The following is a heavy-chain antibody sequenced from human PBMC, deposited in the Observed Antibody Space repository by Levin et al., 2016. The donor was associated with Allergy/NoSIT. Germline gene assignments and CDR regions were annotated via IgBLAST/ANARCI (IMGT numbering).Heavy chain of an antibody. CDR3: ARDSDDYGSGSYFSYYYGMDV. V-gene: IGHV3-48*02. CDR2: ISSSSSTI. D-gene: IGHD3-10*01. Sequence: GESLKISCAASGFTFSSYSMNWVRQAPGKGLEWVSYISSSSSTIYYADSVKGRFTISRDNAKNSLYLQMNSLRDEDTAVYYCARDSDDYGSGSYFSYYYGMDVWGQGTTVTVSS. J-gene: IGHJ6*02. CDR1: GFTFSSYS.